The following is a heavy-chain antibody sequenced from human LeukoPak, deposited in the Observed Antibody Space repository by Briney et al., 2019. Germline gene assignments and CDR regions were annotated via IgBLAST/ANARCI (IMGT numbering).Heavy chain of an antibody. CDR2: MNPNSGNT. V-gene: IGHV1-8*01. CDR1: GYTFTSYD. CDR3: VRGVVVAAAGWFDP. J-gene: IGHJ5*02. Sequence: ASVKVSCKASGYTFTSYDINWVRQATGQGLEWMGWMNPNSGNTGNAQKFQGRVIMTRSTSISTAYMELSSLRSEDTAVYYCVRGVVVAAAGWFDPWGQGTLVTVSS. D-gene: IGHD2-15*01.